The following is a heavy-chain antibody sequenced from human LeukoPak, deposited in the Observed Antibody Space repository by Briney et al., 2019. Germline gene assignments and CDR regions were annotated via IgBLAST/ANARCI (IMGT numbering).Heavy chain of an antibody. CDR1: GFTFSSYA. V-gene: IGHV3-23*01. CDR2: ISGSGGST. J-gene: IGHJ4*02. D-gene: IGHD2-2*01. CDR3: EKALFLGYCSSNSCYGYFDY. Sequence: GGSLRLSCAASGFTFSSYAMSWVRQAPGKGLEWVSAISGSGGSTYYADSVKGRFTISRDNSKNTLYLQMNSLRAEDTAVYYCEKALFLGYCSSNSCYGYFDYWGQGTLVTVSS.